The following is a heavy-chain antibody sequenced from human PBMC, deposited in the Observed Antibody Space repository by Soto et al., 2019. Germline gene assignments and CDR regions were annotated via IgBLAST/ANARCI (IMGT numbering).Heavy chain of an antibody. CDR2: IWYDGSNK. CDR3: ARDSAWLFDS. CDR1: GFNFSRYA. J-gene: IGHJ4*02. Sequence: PGGSLRLSCVVSGFNFSRYAMHWVRQAPGKGLEWVAVIWYDGSNKYYADSVKGRFIISRDDSKNTLSLQMNSLRAEDTAVYYCARDSAWLFDSWGQGTLVTVSS. V-gene: IGHV3-33*08. D-gene: IGHD5-12*01.